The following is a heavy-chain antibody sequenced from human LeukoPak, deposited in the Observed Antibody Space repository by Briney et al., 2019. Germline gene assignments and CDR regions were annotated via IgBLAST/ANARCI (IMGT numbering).Heavy chain of an antibody. CDR2: ISSSGSTI. D-gene: IGHD3-22*01. Sequence: SGGSLRLSCAASGFTLSSYEMNWVRQAPGKGLEWVSYISSSGSTIYYADSVKGRFTISRDNAKNSLYLQMNSLRAEDTAVYYCARDVSPMIVEDAEGPWGQGTLVTVSS. J-gene: IGHJ4*02. CDR3: ARDVSPMIVEDAEGP. CDR1: GFTLSSYE. V-gene: IGHV3-48*03.